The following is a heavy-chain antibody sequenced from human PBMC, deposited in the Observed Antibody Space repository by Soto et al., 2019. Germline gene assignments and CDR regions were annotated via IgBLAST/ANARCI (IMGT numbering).Heavy chain of an antibody. V-gene: IGHV3-48*01. J-gene: IGHJ4*02. CDR3: AKDPNWNYVVY. CDR1: GFTFSSYS. Sequence: PGGSLRLSCAASGFTFSSYSMNWVRQAPGKGLEWVSYISSSSSTIYYADSVKGRFTISRDNSKNTLYLQVSSLRAEDTAVYYCAKDPNWNYVVYWGQGTLVTVSS. CDR2: ISSSSSTI. D-gene: IGHD1-7*01.